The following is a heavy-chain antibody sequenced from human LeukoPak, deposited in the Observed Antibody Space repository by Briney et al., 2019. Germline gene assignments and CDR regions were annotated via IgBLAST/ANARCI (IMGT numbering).Heavy chain of an antibody. CDR1: GFTFSTYA. J-gene: IGHJ4*02. CDR2: ISYDGSNK. V-gene: IGHV3-30*03. D-gene: IGHD4-17*01. CDR3: ASTTTVTTFLGY. Sequence: GGSLRLSCAASGFTFSTYAMSWVRQAPGKGLEWVAVISYDGSNKYYADSVKGRFTISRDNSKNTLYLQMNSLRAEDTAVYYCASTTTVTTFLGYWGQGTLVTVSS.